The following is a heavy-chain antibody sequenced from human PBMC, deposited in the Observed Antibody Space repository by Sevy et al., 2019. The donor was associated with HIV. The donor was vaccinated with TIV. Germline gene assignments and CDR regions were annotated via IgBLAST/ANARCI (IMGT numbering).Heavy chain of an antibody. D-gene: IGHD1-1*01. V-gene: IGHV4-59*01. CDR1: GGSISSYY. J-gene: IGHJ4*02. CDR3: ARVDETTGYFDY. Sequence: SETLSLTCTVSGGSISSYYWSWIRQPPGKGLEWIGYIYYSGSTNYNPPLKSRVTISVDTSKNQFSLKLSSVTAADTAVYYCARVDETTGYFDYWGQGTLVTVSS. CDR2: IYYSGST.